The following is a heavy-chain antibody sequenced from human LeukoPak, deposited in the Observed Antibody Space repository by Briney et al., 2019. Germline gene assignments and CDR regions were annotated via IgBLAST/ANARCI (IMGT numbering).Heavy chain of an antibody. CDR2: ISSSSSYI. J-gene: IGHJ5*02. V-gene: IGHV3-21*01. Sequence: PGGSLRLSCAASGFTFSSYSMNWVRQAPGKGLEWVSSISSSSSYIYYADSVKGRFTISRDNAKNSLYLQMNSLRAEDTAVYYCARVGPTIFGVAKGWFDPWGQGTLVTVSS. CDR1: GFTFSSYS. CDR3: ARVGPTIFGVAKGWFDP. D-gene: IGHD3-3*01.